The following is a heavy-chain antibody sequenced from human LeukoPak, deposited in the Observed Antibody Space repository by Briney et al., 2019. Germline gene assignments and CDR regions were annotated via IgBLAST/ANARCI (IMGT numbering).Heavy chain of an antibody. D-gene: IGHD3-10*01. Sequence: ASETLSLTCTVSGGSISSSSYYWGWIRQPPGKGLEWIGSIYYSGSTYYNPSLKSRLTISVDTSKNQFSLKLSSVTAADTAVYYCAREHKGVTMVRGANYYYYMDVWGKGTTVTISS. CDR2: IYYSGST. V-gene: IGHV4-39*07. CDR1: GGSISSSSYY. J-gene: IGHJ6*03. CDR3: AREHKGVTMVRGANYYYYMDV.